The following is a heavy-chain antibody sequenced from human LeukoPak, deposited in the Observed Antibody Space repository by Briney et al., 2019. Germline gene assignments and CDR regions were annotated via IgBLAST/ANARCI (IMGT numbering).Heavy chain of an antibody. J-gene: IGHJ4*02. CDR3: ARLWGGRWFGELFPFFDY. Sequence: PSETLSLTCTVSGGSISSSSYYWGWIRQPPGKGLEWIGSIYYSGSTYYNPSLKSRVTISVDTSKNQFSLKLSSATAADTAVYYCARLWGGRWFGELFPFFDYWGQGTLVTVSS. CDR1: GGSISSSSYY. V-gene: IGHV4-39*01. CDR2: IYYSGST. D-gene: IGHD3-10*01.